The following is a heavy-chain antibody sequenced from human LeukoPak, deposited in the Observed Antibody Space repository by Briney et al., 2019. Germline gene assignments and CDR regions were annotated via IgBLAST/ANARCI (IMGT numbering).Heavy chain of an antibody. CDR3: ARELVPVANAHIYGMDV. D-gene: IGHD2-2*01. CDR1: GGSISSGGYY. Sequence: SETLSLTCTVSGGSISSGGYYWSWIRQHPGKGLEWIGYIYYSGSTYYNPSLKSRVTISVDTSKNQFSLKLSSVTAADTAVYYCARELVPVANAHIYGMDVWGQGTTVTVSS. J-gene: IGHJ6*02. V-gene: IGHV4-31*03. CDR2: IYYSGST.